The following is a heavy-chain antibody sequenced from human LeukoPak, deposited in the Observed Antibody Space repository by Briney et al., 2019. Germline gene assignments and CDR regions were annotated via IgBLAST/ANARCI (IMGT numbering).Heavy chain of an antibody. Sequence: SGPTLVKPTQPLTLTCTFSGFSLSTSGVGVGWVRQPPGKALEWLALIYWDDDKRYSPSLKSRLIITKDTSKNQVVLTMTNMDPVDTATYYCAHSRGLAVAGYFDYWGQGTLVTVSS. CDR3: AHSRGLAVAGYFDY. CDR2: IYWDDDK. CDR1: GFSLSTSGVG. D-gene: IGHD6-19*01. V-gene: IGHV2-5*02. J-gene: IGHJ4*02.